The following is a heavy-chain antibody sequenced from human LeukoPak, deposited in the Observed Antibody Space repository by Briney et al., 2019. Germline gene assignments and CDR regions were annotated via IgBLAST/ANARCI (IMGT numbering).Heavy chain of an antibody. Sequence: GGSLRLSCAASGFTFSRYAIHWVRQPPGKGLEWVAFVRFDGSHKYYVDSVKGRFIISRDNSEKTVYLQMSDLKIEDTGVYYRAKKDSPTGSYTPFDHWGRGILVTVSS. V-gene: IGHV3-30*02. CDR3: AKKDSPTGSYTPFDH. D-gene: IGHD1-26*01. J-gene: IGHJ5*02. CDR1: GFTFSRYA. CDR2: VRFDGSHK.